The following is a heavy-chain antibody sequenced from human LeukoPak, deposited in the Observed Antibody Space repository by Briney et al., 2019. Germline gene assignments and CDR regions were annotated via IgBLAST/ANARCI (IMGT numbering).Heavy chain of an antibody. CDR1: GFTFSSYS. D-gene: IGHD3-16*02. CDR2: ISSSSSYI. J-gene: IGHJ4*02. V-gene: IGHV3-21*01. CDR3: AITDDYVWGSYRNLDY. Sequence: GGSLRLSCAASGFTFSSYSMNWVRQAPGKGLEWVSSISSSSSYIYYADSVKGRFTISRDNAKNSLYLQMNSLRAEDTAVYYCAITDDYVWGSYRNLDYWGQGTLVTVSS.